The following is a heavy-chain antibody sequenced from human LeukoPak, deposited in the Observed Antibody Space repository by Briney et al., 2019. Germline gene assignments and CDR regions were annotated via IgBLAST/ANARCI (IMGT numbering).Heavy chain of an antibody. J-gene: IGHJ6*02. CDR3: ARDGRVGSTSSWYYYYGMDV. Sequence: SETLSLTCTVSGGYISSGSYYWSWIRQPAGKGLEWIGRIYTSGSTNYNPSLKSRVTISVDTSKNQFSLKLSSVTAADTAVYYCARDGRVGSTSSWYYYYGMDVWGQGTTVTVSS. V-gene: IGHV4-61*02. CDR2: IYTSGST. CDR1: GGYISSGSYY. D-gene: IGHD2-2*01.